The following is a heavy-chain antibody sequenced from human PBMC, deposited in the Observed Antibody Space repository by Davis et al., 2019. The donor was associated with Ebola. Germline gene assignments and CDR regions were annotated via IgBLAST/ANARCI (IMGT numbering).Heavy chain of an antibody. CDR2: INPNSGGT. D-gene: IGHD2-2*01. Sequence: ASVKVSCKASGYTFTGYYMHWVRQAPGQGLEWMGWINPNSGGTNYAQKFQGRVTMTRDTSISTAYMELSRLRSDDTAVYYCARLYCSSTSCYPDYWGQGTLVTVSS. CDR3: ARLYCSSTSCYPDY. V-gene: IGHV1-2*02. J-gene: IGHJ4*02. CDR1: GYTFTGYY.